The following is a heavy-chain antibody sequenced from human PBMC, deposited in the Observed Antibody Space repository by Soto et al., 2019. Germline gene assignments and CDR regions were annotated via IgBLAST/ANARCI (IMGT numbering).Heavy chain of an antibody. CDR1: GGSFSGYY. J-gene: IGHJ4*02. D-gene: IGHD3-9*01. V-gene: IGHV4-34*01. Sequence: SETLSLTCAVYGGSFSGYYWSWIRQPPGKGLEWIGEINHSGSTNYNPSLKSRVTISVDTSKNQFSLKLSSVTAADTAVYYCARERRGYYDILTGYYSGPLDYWGQGTLVTVSS. CDR2: INHSGST. CDR3: ARERRGYYDILTGYYSGPLDY.